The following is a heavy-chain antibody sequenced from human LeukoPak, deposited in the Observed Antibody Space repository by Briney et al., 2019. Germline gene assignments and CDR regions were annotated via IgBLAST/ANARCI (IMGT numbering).Heavy chain of an antibody. CDR1: GFTFSNSA. D-gene: IGHD3-16*01. CDR3: AKDGSWGDYYFYFYVDV. V-gene: IGHV3-23*01. Sequence: GGSLRLSCEASGFTFSNSAMSWVRQAPGKGLEWVSGISASGHYTYNADSTKGRFTISRDNSKNTLYLQMNSLRAEDTALYFCAKDGSWGDYYFYFYVDVWGKGTTVTVSS. CDR2: ISASGHYT. J-gene: IGHJ6*03.